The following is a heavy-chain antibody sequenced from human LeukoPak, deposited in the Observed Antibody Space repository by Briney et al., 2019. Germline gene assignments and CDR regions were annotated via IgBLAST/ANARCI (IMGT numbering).Heavy chain of an antibody. CDR2: LSYDGSDK. D-gene: IGHD1-26*01. V-gene: IGHV3-30*03. Sequence: GGSLRLSCAASGFTFSAYAMHWVRQAPGKGLEWLAVLSYDGSDKFYADSVKGRFTISRDNSRNTVYLQMNTLRAEDTAVYYCARDGLLGATNPFDYWGQGTLVTVSS. CDR3: ARDGLLGATNPFDY. J-gene: IGHJ4*02. CDR1: GFTFSAYA.